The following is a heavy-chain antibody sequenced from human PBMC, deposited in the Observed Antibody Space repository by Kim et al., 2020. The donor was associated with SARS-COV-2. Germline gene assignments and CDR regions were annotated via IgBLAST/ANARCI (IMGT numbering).Heavy chain of an antibody. V-gene: IGHV4-31*03. CDR3: ARERVMTTVTTLNYYGMDV. CDR1: GGSISSGGYY. J-gene: IGHJ6*02. CDR2: IYYSGST. Sequence: SETLSLTCTVSGGSISSGGYYWSWIRQHPGKGLEWIGYIYYSGSTYYNPSLKSRVTISVDTYKNQFSLKLSSVTAADTAVYYCARERVMTTVTTLNYYGMDVWGQGTTVTVSS. D-gene: IGHD4-17*01.